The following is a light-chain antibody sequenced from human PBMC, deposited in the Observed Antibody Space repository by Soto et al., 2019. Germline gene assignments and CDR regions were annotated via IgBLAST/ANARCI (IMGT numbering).Light chain of an antibody. CDR3: QQYGSSPYT. CDR2: GAS. V-gene: IGKV3-20*01. J-gene: IGKJ2*01. CDR1: QSVTSIY. Sequence: EIVLTQSPGTLSLSPGERATLSCRASQSVTSIYFAWYQQKPGQAPRLLIYGASGRVTGIPDRFSGSGSGTDFTLTISRLEPEDFAVYYCQQYGSSPYTFGQGTKLEIK.